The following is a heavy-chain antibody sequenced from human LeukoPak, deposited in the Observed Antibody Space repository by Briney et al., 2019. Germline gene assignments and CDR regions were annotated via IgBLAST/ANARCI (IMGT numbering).Heavy chain of an antibody. CDR1: GFTFSTHG. CDR3: ARDIGNSGFNLDY. D-gene: IGHD5-12*01. Sequence: GGSLRLSCVVSGFTFSTHGFHWVRQAPGKGLEWVSVIWHDGGRREYADSVRGRFTISRENSNLYLQMNSLRAEDTAIYYCARDIGNSGFNLDYWGQGTPVTVSS. V-gene: IGHV3-33*01. J-gene: IGHJ4*02. CDR2: IWHDGGRR.